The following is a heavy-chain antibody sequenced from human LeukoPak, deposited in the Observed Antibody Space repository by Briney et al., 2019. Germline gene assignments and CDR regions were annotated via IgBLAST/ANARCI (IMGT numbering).Heavy chain of an antibody. CDR2: IIPIFGTA. CDR1: GGTFISYA. CDR3: ATESIAAAGHY. J-gene: IGHJ4*02. Sequence: SVKVSCKASGGTFISYAISWVRQAPGQGLEWMGRIIPIFGTANYAQKFQGRVTITTDESTSTAYMELSSLRSEDTAVYYCATESIAAAGHYWGQGTLVTVSS. V-gene: IGHV1-69*05. D-gene: IGHD6-13*01.